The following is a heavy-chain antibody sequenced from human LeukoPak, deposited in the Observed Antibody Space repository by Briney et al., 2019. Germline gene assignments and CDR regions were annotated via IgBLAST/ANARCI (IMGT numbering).Heavy chain of an antibody. CDR3: ARGSPYSSSWYGIDP. Sequence: GASVKVSCKASGYTFTGYYMHWVRQATGQGLEWMGWMNPNSGNTGYAQKFQGRVTMTRNTSISTAYMELSSLRSEDTAVYYCARGSPYSSSWYGIDPWGQGTLVTASS. V-gene: IGHV1-8*02. CDR1: GYTFTGYY. D-gene: IGHD6-13*01. CDR2: MNPNSGNT. J-gene: IGHJ5*02.